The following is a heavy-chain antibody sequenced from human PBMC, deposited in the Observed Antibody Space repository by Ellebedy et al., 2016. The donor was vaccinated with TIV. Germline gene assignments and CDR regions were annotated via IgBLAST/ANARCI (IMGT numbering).Heavy chain of an antibody. J-gene: IGHJ4*02. V-gene: IGHV4-38-2*02. Sequence: MPSETLSLTCSVTGYSISSGYYWGWTRQYPGKGLEWLGSIYPDGSTYYSPSLSSRVTISVDTSKNEFSLKLSSVTAADTAVYYCARRNWNFALRTDYFDSWGRGTLVTVSS. CDR3: ARRNWNFALRTDYFDS. D-gene: IGHD1-7*01. CDR1: GYSISSGYY. CDR2: IYPDGST.